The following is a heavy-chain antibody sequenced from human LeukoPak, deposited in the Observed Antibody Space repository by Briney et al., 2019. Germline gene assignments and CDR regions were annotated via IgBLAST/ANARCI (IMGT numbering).Heavy chain of an antibody. Sequence: SETLSLTCTVSGGSISSYYWSWIRQPPGKGLEWIGRIYTSGSTNYNPSLKSRVTISVDTSKNQFSLKLSSVTAANTAVYYCASTVPGYDYVWGSYRSNSFDYWGQGTLVTVSS. J-gene: IGHJ4*02. V-gene: IGHV4-4*08. D-gene: IGHD3-16*02. CDR2: IYTSGST. CDR1: GGSISSYY. CDR3: ASTVPGYDYVWGSYRSNSFDY.